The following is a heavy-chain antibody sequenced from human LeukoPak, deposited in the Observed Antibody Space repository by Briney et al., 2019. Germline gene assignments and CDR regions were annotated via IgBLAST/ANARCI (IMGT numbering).Heavy chain of an antibody. CDR1: GFTFSSYG. J-gene: IGHJ4*02. D-gene: IGHD3-22*01. CDR3: AKALSYDSSGHLDY. Sequence: PGGSLRLSCAASGFTFSSYGMHWVRQAPGKGLEWVAVIWYDGSNKYYADSVKGRFTISRDNSKNTLYLQMNSLRAEDTAVYYCAKALSYDSSGHLDYWGQGTLVTVSS. CDR2: IWYDGSNK. V-gene: IGHV3-33*06.